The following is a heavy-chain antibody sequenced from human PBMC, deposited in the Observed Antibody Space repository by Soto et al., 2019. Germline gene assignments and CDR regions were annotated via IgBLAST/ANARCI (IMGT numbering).Heavy chain of an antibody. V-gene: IGHV1-69*13. Sequence: ASVKVSCKASRVAFSKFIVTWVRQAPGLGLEWVGGIIPIFGTANYAQKFQGRVTITADESTSTSYMEVNNLRSEDTAVYYCAKVRYSSPMGYYYGMDVWGQGTTVTVSS. J-gene: IGHJ6*02. CDR1: RVAFSKFI. CDR3: AKVRYSSPMGYYYGMDV. CDR2: IIPIFGTA. D-gene: IGHD6-19*01.